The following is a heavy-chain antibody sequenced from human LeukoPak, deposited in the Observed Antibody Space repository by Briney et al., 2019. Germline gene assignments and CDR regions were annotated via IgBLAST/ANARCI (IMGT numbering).Heavy chain of an antibody. CDR1: GFTFSTYA. J-gene: IGHJ4*02. CDR3: TSRSIVPSGDY. D-gene: IGHD6-6*01. Sequence: HAGGSLRLSCAASGFTFSTYAMTWVRQAPGKGLEWVSAISGSGGSTYYADSVKGRFTISRDNSKNTLYLQMNTLRAEDTAVYYCTSRSIVPSGDYWGQGTLVTVSS. CDR2: ISGSGGST. V-gene: IGHV3-23*01.